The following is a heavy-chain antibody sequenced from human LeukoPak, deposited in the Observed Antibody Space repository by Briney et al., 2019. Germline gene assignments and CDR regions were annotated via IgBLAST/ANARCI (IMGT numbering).Heavy chain of an antibody. V-gene: IGHV4-59*01. J-gene: IGHJ4*02. CDR1: GGSISTYY. D-gene: IGHD5-12*01. CDR3: ARGGGYASPIGY. Sequence: SETLSLTCTLSGGSISTYYWSWIRQPPGKGLEWIGYIYHSGSTNYNPSLKSRVTISVDTPKNQFSLKLSSVAAADTAVYYCARGGGYASPIGYWGQGALVTVSS. CDR2: IYHSGST.